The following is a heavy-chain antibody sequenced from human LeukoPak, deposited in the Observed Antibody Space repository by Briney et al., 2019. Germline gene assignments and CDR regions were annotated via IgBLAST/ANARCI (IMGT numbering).Heavy chain of an antibody. Sequence: SGRTLRIPYQDTECTFNRNRITWVGQPPGKRLEWVAGIRQGGSEKYYADAVKGRPTVSRDNAKSSLYLQMNSLSADDTSIYYCARGPNYGDRVDYLDSWGQGTEVTVSS. CDR3: ARGPNYGDRVDYLDS. CDR2: IRQGGSEK. V-gene: IGHV3-7*01. D-gene: IGHD4/OR15-4a*01. J-gene: IGHJ4*02. CDR1: ECTFNRNR.